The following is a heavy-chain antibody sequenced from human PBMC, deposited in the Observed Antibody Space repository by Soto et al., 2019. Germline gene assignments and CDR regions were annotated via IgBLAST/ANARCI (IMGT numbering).Heavy chain of an antibody. J-gene: IGHJ5*02. Sequence: ESLKISFKGSGYSFTSYWIGWVRQMPGKGLEWMGRIDPSDSYTNYSPSFQGHVTISADKSISTAYLQWSSLKASDTAMYYCARHAAAPRGWFDPWGQGTLVTVSS. CDR3: ARHAAAPRGWFDP. D-gene: IGHD6-13*01. V-gene: IGHV5-10-1*01. CDR2: IDPSDSYT. CDR1: GYSFTSYW.